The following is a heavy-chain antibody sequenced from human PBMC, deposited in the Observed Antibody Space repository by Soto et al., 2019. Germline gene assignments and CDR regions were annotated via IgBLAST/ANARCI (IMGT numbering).Heavy chain of an antibody. CDR1: GYTFTSYY. V-gene: IGHV1-46*01. Sequence: ASVKVSCKASGYTFTSYYMHWVRQAPGQGLEWMGIINPSGGSTSYAQKFQGRVTMTRDTSTSTVYMELSSLRSEDTAVYYCAREAMYYDFWSGPPFDPWGQGTLVTVSS. CDR2: INPSGGST. CDR3: AREAMYYDFWSGPPFDP. D-gene: IGHD3-3*01. J-gene: IGHJ5*02.